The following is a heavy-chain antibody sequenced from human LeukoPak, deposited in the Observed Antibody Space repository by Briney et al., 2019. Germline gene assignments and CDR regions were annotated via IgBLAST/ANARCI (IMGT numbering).Heavy chain of an antibody. CDR1: GFMFSKYA. J-gene: IGHJ6*02. D-gene: IGHD2-2*01. Sequence: PGGSLRLSCEASGFMFSKYAMSWVRQAPRKGLEWVSAVSASADSTYYADSVKGRFTISRDNSKNTLFLQMNSLRAEDMAVYYCARRPAIFMDGVYYYSMDIWGQGTTVTVSS. CDR2: VSASADST. CDR3: ARRPAIFMDGVYYYSMDI. V-gene: IGHV3-23*01.